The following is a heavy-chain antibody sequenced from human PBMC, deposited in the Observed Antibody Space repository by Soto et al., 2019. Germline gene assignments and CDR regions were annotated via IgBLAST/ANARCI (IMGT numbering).Heavy chain of an antibody. J-gene: IGHJ3*02. CDR1: GGAISSDY. Sequence: PSETLSLTCTGSGGAISSDYWSWIRQPPGKGLEWIGYIYYSGSTNYNPSLKSRVTISVDTSKNQFSLKLSSVTAADTAVYYCAKVGSVTIFGVVIDPWAFDIWGQGTMVT. V-gene: IGHV4-59*01. D-gene: IGHD3-3*01. CDR3: AKVGSVTIFGVVIDPWAFDI. CDR2: IYYSGST.